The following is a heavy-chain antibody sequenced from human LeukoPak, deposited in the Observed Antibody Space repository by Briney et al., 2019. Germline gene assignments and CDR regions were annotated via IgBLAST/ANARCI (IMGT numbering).Heavy chain of an antibody. CDR1: GGSINSYNW. CDR3: ARLPLNWNEGYYMDV. CDR2: ISHSGST. J-gene: IGHJ6*03. D-gene: IGHD1-1*01. Sequence: PGTXSLTCAVFGGSINSYNWWSWVRQPPGKGLEWIGEISHSGSTNYNPSLKSRVTISVDTSKNQFSLKLSSVTAADTAVYYCARLPLNWNEGYYMDVWGKGTTVTVSS. V-gene: IGHV4-4*03.